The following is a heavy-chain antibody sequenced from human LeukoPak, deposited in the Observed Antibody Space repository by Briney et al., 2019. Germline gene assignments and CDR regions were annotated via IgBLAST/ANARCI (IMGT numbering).Heavy chain of an antibody. CDR1: GGTFSSYA. D-gene: IGHD2-2*01. CDR2: IIPILGIA. CDR3: ARDAGVVPAALSSPDV. V-gene: IGHV1-69*04. Sequence: ASVKVSCKASGGTFSSYAISWVRQAPGQGLEWMGRIIPILGIANYAQKFQGRVTITADKSTSTAYMELSSLRSEDTAVYYCARDAGVVPAALSSPDVWGQGTTVTVSS. J-gene: IGHJ6*02.